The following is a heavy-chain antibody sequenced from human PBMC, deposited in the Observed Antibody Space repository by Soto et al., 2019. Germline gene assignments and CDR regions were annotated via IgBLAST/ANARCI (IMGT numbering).Heavy chain of an antibody. CDR1: GFTFSSYG. V-gene: IGHV3-30*18. Sequence: GGSLRLSCAASGFTFSSYGMHWVRQAPGKGLEWVAVISYDGSNKYYADSVKGRFTISRDNSKNTLYLQMNSLRAEDTAVYYCAKDLRDGYNFLGYWGQGTLVTVSS. CDR3: AKDLRDGYNFLGY. D-gene: IGHD5-12*01. CDR2: ISYDGSNK. J-gene: IGHJ4*02.